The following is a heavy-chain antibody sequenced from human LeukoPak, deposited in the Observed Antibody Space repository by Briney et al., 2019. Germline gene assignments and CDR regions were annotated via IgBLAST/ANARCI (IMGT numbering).Heavy chain of an antibody. CDR1: GFTFSSYA. D-gene: IGHD3-9*01. CDR3: ARDLDDILTGAYYYYYGMDV. V-gene: IGHV3-30*04. J-gene: IGHJ6*04. CDR2: ISYDGSNK. Sequence: PGGSLRLSCAASGFTFSSYAMHWVRQAPGQGLEWVAVISYDGSNKYYADSVKGQFTISRDNSKNTLYLQMNSLRAEDTAVYYCARDLDDILTGAYYYYYGMDVWGKGTTVTVSS.